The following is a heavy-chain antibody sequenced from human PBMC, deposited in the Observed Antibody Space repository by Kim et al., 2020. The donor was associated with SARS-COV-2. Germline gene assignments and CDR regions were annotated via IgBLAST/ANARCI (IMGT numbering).Heavy chain of an antibody. D-gene: IGHD3-22*01. V-gene: IGHV4-38-2*02. Sequence: SETLSLTCTVSGYSISSGYYWGWIRQPPGKGLEWIGSIYHSGSTYYNPSLKSRVTISVDTSKNQFSLKLSSVTAADTAVYYCARGAGITMIVMAPGGPFDYWGQGTLVTVSS. CDR1: GYSISSGYY. CDR3: ARGAGITMIVMAPGGPFDY. CDR2: IYHSGST. J-gene: IGHJ4*02.